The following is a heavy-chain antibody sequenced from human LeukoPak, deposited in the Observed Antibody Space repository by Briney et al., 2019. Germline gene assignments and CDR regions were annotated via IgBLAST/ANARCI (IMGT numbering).Heavy chain of an antibody. V-gene: IGHV4-39*01. Sequence: PSETLSLTCSVSGGSISSSGYYWNWIRQPPGKGLEWVGSIYYSGTTYYNSSLKSRVTISEDTSKNRFSLMLTSVTVADTAVYYCARQVSDYFYYYIDVWGERTTVIVSS. CDR1: GGSISSSGYY. CDR2: IYYSGTT. CDR3: ARQVSDYFYYYIDV. J-gene: IGHJ6*03.